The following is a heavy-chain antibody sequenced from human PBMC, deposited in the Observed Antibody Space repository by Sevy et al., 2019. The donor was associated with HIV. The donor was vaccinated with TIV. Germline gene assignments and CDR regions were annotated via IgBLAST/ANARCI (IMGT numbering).Heavy chain of an antibody. D-gene: IGHD3-3*01. CDR1: GLTFNNAW. Sequence: GGSLRLSCAASGLTFNNAWMTWVRQAPGMGLEWVGRIKSKTDGGTTDYAAPVKSRFTNSREDSKNTLYLQMNSLKTEDTAVYYCTTKHGFWSGYYYFDYWGQGTLVTVSS. CDR3: TTKHGFWSGYYYFDY. V-gene: IGHV3-15*01. CDR2: IKSKTDGGTT. J-gene: IGHJ4*02.